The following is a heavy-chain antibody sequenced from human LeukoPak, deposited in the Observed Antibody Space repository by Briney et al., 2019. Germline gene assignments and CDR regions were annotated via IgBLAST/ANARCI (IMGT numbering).Heavy chain of an antibody. CDR3: AKQGRDWLRDYYYYMDV. CDR1: GFTFSSYG. CDR2: IGGRGGST. V-gene: IGHV3-23*01. J-gene: IGHJ6*03. D-gene: IGHD3-9*01. Sequence: GGSLRLSCAASGFTFSSYGMSWVRQAPGKGLEWVSTIGGRGGSTYYADSVKGRFTISRDNSKNTLYLQMNSLRAEDTAVYYCAKQGRDWLRDYYYYMDVWGKGTTVTISS.